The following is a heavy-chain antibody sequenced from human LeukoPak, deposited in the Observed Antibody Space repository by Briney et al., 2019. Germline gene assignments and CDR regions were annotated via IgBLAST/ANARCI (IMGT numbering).Heavy chain of an antibody. CDR2: ISGGGGST. D-gene: IGHD5-24*01. CDR3: ARGRWGDY. CDR1: GFTFTSYS. V-gene: IGHV3-23*01. Sequence: GGSLRLSCAASGFTFTSYSMNWVRQAPGKGLEWVSTISGGGGSTYYADSVKGRFTISRDNSKNTLYLQIDCLRAEDTAVYYCARGRWGDYWGRGTLLTVSS. J-gene: IGHJ4*02.